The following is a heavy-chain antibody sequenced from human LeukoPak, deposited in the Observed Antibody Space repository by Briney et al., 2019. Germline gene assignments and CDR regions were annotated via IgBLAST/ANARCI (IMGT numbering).Heavy chain of an antibody. V-gene: IGHV4-4*07. Sequence: SETLSLTCTVSGGSISSYYWSWIRQPAGKGLEWIGRIYTSGSTNYNPSLKSRVTMSVDTSKNQFSLKLSSVTAADTAVYYCARDSYYYGSGSYLNDYWGQGTLVTVSS. CDR3: ARDSYYYGSGSYLNDY. CDR1: GGSISSYY. CDR2: IYTSGST. J-gene: IGHJ4*02. D-gene: IGHD3-10*01.